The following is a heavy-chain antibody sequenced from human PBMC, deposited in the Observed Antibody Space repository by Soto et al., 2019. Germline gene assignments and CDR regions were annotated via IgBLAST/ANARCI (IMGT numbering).Heavy chain of an antibody. CDR3: GRERISGIAAPRGIDP. V-gene: IGHV4-61*01. D-gene: IGHD6-13*01. Sequence: PSETLSLTCSVSAGSVNSGTYHWIWIRQPPGKGLEWIGYIYYSGTAHYNPSLKGRVTISLDTSRNQFSLNLSSVTAADTAVYYCGRERISGIAAPRGIDPWGQGTLVPVSS. CDR2: IYYSGTA. J-gene: IGHJ5*02. CDR1: AGSVNSGTYH.